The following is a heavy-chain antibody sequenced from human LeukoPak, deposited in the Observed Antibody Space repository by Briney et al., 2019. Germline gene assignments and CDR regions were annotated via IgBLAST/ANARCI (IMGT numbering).Heavy chain of an antibody. V-gene: IGHV3-74*01. CDR2: INSDGSST. Sequence: GGSLRLSYAASGFTFNDYWMRWVRQAPGKGRVWVSRINSDGSSTIYADSVKGRFPISRDNAKNTLYLQMNSLSAEDTAVYYCARGSDRVAVAGLNWFDRWGQGTLVSVSS. D-gene: IGHD6-19*01. CDR3: ARGSDRVAVAGLNWFDR. J-gene: IGHJ5*02. CDR1: GFTFNDYW.